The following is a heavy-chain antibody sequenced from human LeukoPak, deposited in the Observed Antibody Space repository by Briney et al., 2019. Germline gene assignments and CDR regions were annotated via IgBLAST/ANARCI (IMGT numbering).Heavy chain of an antibody. J-gene: IGHJ6*02. D-gene: IGHD2-2*02. V-gene: IGHV1-8*01. CDR1: GYTLTELS. CDR2: MNPNSGNT. CDR3: ARGEAAIGSSYYYYGMDV. Sequence: ASVKVSCKVSGYTLTELSMHWVRQATGQGLEWMGWMNPNSGNTGYAQKFQGRVTMTRNTSISTAYMELSSLRSEDTAVYYCARGEAAIGSSYYYYGMDVWGQGTTVTVSS.